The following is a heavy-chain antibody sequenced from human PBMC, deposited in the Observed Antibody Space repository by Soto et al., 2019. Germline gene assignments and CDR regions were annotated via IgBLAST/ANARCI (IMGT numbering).Heavy chain of an antibody. CDR2: IYYSGST. D-gene: IGHD2-2*01. CDR3: ARATCSSTSCYAWLVWFDP. Sequence: QVQLQESGPGLVKPSETLSLTYTVSGDSISSYYWSWIRQPPGKGLEWIGYIYYSGSTKYNPYLKSRVTISVDTSKNQFSLKLSSVTAADTAVYYCARATCSSTSCYAWLVWFDPWGQGTLVTVSS. J-gene: IGHJ5*02. V-gene: IGHV4-59*01. CDR1: GDSISSYY.